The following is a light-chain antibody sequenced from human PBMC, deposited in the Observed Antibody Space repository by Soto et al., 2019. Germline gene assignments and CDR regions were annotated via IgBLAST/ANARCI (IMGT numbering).Light chain of an antibody. J-gene: IGKJ4*01. V-gene: IGKV1D-13*01. CDR3: QQLKNYPLT. CDR2: DAS. CDR1: QGNSSA. Sequence: RLTHTPKTLSASLGDSVTITCRGSQGNSSALAWYQQKPGKAPKLLIYDASSLESGVPSRFSGSGSGTDFTLTISSLQPEDGTTDCSQQLKNYPLTSGG.